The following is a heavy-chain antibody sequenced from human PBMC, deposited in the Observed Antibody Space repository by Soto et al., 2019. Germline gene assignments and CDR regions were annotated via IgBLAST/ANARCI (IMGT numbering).Heavy chain of an antibody. V-gene: IGHV3-30*18. Sequence: SGGSLRLSCAASGFTFSSYGMHWVRQAPGKGLEWVAVISYDGSNKYYADSVKGRFTISRDNSKNTLYLQMNSLRAEDTAVYYCAKDTGIAAAGGPLGAFDIWGQGTMVTVSS. CDR2: ISYDGSNK. J-gene: IGHJ3*02. D-gene: IGHD6-13*01. CDR1: GFTFSSYG. CDR3: AKDTGIAAAGGPLGAFDI.